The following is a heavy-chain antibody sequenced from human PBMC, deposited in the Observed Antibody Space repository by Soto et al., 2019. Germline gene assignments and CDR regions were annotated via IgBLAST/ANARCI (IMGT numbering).Heavy chain of an antibody. V-gene: IGHV3-30*18. CDR1: SFRFSAYG. J-gene: IGHJ4*01. Sequence: QVKLVEFGGAVVQSGRSLRLSCTASSFRFSAYGMHWVRQAPGEGLEWVALISDDGKTQFFTESVEGRFTISRDNSRNTLYLQMNRLRPEDTAVYYCVKGGYKTGWPPFDHWGHGTRVTVSS. D-gene: IGHD6-19*01. CDR2: ISDDGKTQ. CDR3: VKGGYKTGWPPFDH.